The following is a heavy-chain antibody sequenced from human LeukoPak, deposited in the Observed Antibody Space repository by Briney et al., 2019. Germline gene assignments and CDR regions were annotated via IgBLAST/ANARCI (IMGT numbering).Heavy chain of an antibody. CDR3: ARDRSIFGVVSSPH. CDR2: ISSSSSYI. CDR1: GFTFSSYS. D-gene: IGHD3-3*01. J-gene: IGHJ4*02. V-gene: IGHV3-21*01. Sequence: GGSLRLSCAASGFTFSSYSMNWVRQAPGKGLEWVSSISSSSSYIYYADSVKGRFTISRDNAKNSLYLQMNSLRAEDTAVYYCARDRSIFGVVSSPHWGQGTLVTVSS.